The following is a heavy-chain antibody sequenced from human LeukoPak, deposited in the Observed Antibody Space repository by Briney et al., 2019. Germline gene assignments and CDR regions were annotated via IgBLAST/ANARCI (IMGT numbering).Heavy chain of an antibody. CDR2: MNPNSGNT. Sequence: ASVKVSRKASGYTFTSYDIHWVRQATGQGLEWMGWMNPNSGNTGYAQKFQGRVTMTRNTSISTAYMELSSLRSEDTAVYYCARTVTGYSSSWSIFDYWGQGTLVTVSS. CDR1: GYTFTSYD. D-gene: IGHD6-13*01. J-gene: IGHJ4*02. CDR3: ARTVTGYSSSWSIFDY. V-gene: IGHV1-8*01.